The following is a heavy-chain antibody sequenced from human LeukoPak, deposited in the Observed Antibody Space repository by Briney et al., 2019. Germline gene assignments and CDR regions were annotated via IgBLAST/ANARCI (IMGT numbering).Heavy chain of an antibody. CDR1: GDSISSSSSY. CDR3: ARGSGSYYLYHAFDI. J-gene: IGHJ3*02. CDR2: IYYSGST. D-gene: IGHD1-26*01. Sequence: SETLSLTCTVSGDSISSSSSYWGWIRQPPGKGLEWIGSIYYSGSTYYNTSLKSRVTISVDTSKNQFSLKLSSVTAADTAVYYCARGSGSYYLYHAFDIWGQGTMVTVSS. V-gene: IGHV4-39*07.